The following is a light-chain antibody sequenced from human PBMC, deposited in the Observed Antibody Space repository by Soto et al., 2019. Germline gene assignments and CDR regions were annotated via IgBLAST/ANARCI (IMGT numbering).Light chain of an antibody. CDR3: KQYNNWPPIT. Sequence: ERVMTQSPATLSVSPGERATLSCRASQSVSSNLAWYQQKPGQAPRLLIYGASTRATGIPARFSGSGSGTEFTLTISSLQSEDFAIYYCKQYNNWPPITFGQGTRLEIK. CDR2: GAS. J-gene: IGKJ5*01. V-gene: IGKV3-15*01. CDR1: QSVSSN.